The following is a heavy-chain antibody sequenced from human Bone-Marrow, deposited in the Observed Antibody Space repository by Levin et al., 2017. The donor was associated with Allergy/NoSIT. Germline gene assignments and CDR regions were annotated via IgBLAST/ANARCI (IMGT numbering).Heavy chain of an antibody. CDR1: GFTFSSYW. CDR2: IKQDGSEI. V-gene: IGHV3-7*01. J-gene: IGHJ4*02. CDR3: ARANYYYDSSAYGYLQGSFDY. Sequence: PGGSLRLSCAASGFTFSSYWMSWVRQAPGKGLEWVANIKQDGSEIYYVDSVKGRFTISRDNAKNSLFLQVNRLRPEDTAVYFCARANYYYDSSAYGYLQGSFDYWGQGTLVTVSS. D-gene: IGHD3-22*01.